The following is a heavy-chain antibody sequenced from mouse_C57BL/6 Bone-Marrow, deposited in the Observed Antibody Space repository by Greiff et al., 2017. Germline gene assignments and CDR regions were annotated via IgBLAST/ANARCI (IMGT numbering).Heavy chain of an antibody. CDR1: GFTFSSYG. Sequence: EVMLVESGGDLVKPGGSLKLSCAASGFTFSSYGMSWVRQTPDKRLEWVATISSGGSYTYYPDSVKGRFTISRDNAKNTLYLQMSSLKSEDTAMYYCARDGYYAGFAYGGQGTLVTVSA. CDR3: ARDGYYAGFAY. D-gene: IGHD2-3*01. J-gene: IGHJ3*01. CDR2: ISSGGSYT. V-gene: IGHV5-6*01.